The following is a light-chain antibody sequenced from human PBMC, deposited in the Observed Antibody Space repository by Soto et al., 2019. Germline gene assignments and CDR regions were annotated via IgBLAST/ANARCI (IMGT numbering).Light chain of an antibody. CDR3: QQYNSYSLT. V-gene: IGKV1-5*01. CDR1: QSISSW. Sequence: QMSQSPSTLSASVGDRVTINCRASQSISSWLAWYQQKPGKAPKLLIYDASSLESGVPSRFSGSGSGTEFTLTISSLQPDDFATYYCQQYNSYSLTFGGGTKVDI. J-gene: IGKJ4*01. CDR2: DAS.